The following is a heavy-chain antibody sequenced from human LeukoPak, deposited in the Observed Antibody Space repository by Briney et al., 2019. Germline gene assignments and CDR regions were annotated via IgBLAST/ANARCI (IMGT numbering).Heavy chain of an antibody. V-gene: IGHV1-24*01. Sequence: ASVPVSCNLSGYTLTDLSVHWVRQAPGKGLEWMGGFNREDDEPIYAPQLRGRVTVTEDTSTDTAYRERSSLRSEDTAVYYCATLDSYYDNSGRPLIPDWGQGTLVTVSS. CDR3: ATLDSYYDNSGRPLIPD. CDR2: FNREDDEP. J-gene: IGHJ4*02. D-gene: IGHD3-22*01. CDR1: GYTLTDLS.